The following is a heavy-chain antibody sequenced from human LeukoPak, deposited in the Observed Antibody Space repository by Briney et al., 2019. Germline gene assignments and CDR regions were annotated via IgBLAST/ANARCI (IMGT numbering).Heavy chain of an antibody. D-gene: IGHD1-26*01. CDR3: ARHSGSSGT. V-gene: IGHV3-48*04. Sequence: PGGSLRLSCAASGFTFSSYSMNWVRQAPGKGLEWVSYISSSSSTIYYADSVKGRFTISRDNAKNSLYLQMNSLRAEDTAVYYCARHSGSSGTWGQGTLVTVSS. CDR2: ISSSSSTI. J-gene: IGHJ5*02. CDR1: GFTFSSYS.